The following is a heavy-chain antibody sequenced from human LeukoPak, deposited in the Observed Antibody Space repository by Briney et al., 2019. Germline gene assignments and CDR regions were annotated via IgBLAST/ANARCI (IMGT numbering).Heavy chain of an antibody. D-gene: IGHD3-3*01. V-gene: IGHV3-21*03. CDR2: ISSSSSYI. J-gene: IGHJ4*02. CDR3: TTAGQVTIFGVVTTVDY. CDR1: GFTFSSYS. Sequence: GGSLRLSCAASGFTFSSYSMNWVRQAPGKGLEWVSSISSSSSYIYYADSVKGRFTISRDNAKNSLYLQMNSLKTEDTAVYYCTTAGQVTIFGVVTTVDYWGQGTLVTVSS.